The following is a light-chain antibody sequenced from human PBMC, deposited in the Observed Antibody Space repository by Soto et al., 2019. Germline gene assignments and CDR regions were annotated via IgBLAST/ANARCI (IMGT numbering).Light chain of an antibody. CDR1: QSVSSW. J-gene: IGKJ3*01. CDR2: KAS. V-gene: IGKV1-5*03. Sequence: DIQMTQSPSTLPASVGDRVTITCWASQSVSSWLAWYQQKPGKAPKLLIYKASRLESGVPSRFSGSGSGTEFTLTISSLHPDDFATYYCQQYNSLSPFTFCPGTKVDIK. CDR3: QQYNSLSPFT.